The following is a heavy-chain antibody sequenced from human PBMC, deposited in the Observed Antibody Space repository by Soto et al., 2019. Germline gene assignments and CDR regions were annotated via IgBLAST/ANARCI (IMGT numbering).Heavy chain of an antibody. CDR3: AGFVDTAMVTQRNYYYYGMDV. J-gene: IGHJ6*02. Sequence: SETLSLTCTVSGGSISSYCWSWIRQPAGKGLEWIGRIYTSGSTNYNPSLKSRVTMSVDTSKNQFSLKLSSVTAADTAVYYCAGFVDTAMVTQRNYYYYGMDVWGQGTTVTVSS. CDR2: IYTSGST. D-gene: IGHD5-18*01. V-gene: IGHV4-4*07. CDR1: GGSISSYC.